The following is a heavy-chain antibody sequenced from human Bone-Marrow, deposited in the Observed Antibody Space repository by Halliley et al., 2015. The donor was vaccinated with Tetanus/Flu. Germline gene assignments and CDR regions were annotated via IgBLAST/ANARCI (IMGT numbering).Heavy chain of an antibody. D-gene: IGHD2-15*01. J-gene: IGHJ4*02. V-gene: IGHV3-23*01. Sequence: SLRLSCAASGFTFRSYAMSWVRQAPGKGLEWVSVISESGDTANYADSVKGRFIISRDNSKNTLYLQMNSLRAEDTAVYHYVRDRFEYCSGGSCYGPAYWGQGTLVTVSS. CDR3: VRDRFEYCSGGSCYGPAY. CDR1: GFTFRSYA. CDR2: ISESGDTA.